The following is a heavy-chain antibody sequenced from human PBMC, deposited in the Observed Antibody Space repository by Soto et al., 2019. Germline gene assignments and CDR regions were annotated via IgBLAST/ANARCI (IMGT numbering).Heavy chain of an antibody. V-gene: IGHV3-30*18. D-gene: IGHD3-3*01. CDR3: AKVSFASSPYYYDH. J-gene: IGHJ4*02. Sequence: GGSLRLSCAASGFTFSSYGMRWVRQAPGKGLEWVAVISYDGSNKYYADSVKGRFTISRDNSKNTLYLQMNSLRAEDTAVYYCAKVSFASSPYYYDHWGQGTLVTVSS. CDR2: ISYDGSNK. CDR1: GFTFSSYG.